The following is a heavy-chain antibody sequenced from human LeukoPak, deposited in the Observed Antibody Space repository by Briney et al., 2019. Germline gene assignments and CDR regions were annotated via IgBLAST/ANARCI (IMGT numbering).Heavy chain of an antibody. CDR1: GFAFSSYA. V-gene: IGHV3-23*01. D-gene: IGHD2-15*01. CDR3: AKVGKRDYIVVVVAAPDY. CDR2: ISGSGGST. Sequence: GGSLRLSCAASGFAFSSYAMSWVRQAPGKGLEWVSAISGSGGSTYYADSVKGRFTISSDNSKNTLYLQMNSLRAEDTAVYYCAKVGKRDYIVVVVAAPDYWGQGTLVTVSS. J-gene: IGHJ4*02.